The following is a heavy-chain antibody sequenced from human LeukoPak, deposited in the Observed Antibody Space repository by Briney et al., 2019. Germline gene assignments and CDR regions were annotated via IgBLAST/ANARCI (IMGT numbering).Heavy chain of an antibody. Sequence: GGCLRLSCAASGYTFSSYCMHWVRHAPGRGRVWVSRVNSDGSSTIYADSVKGRFTISRDNAKNTLYLQMNSLRAEDTAVYYCARGYGMDVWGKGTTGTVSP. J-gene: IGHJ6*04. CDR3: ARGYGMDV. V-gene: IGHV3-74*01. CDR2: VNSDGSST. CDR1: GYTFSSYC.